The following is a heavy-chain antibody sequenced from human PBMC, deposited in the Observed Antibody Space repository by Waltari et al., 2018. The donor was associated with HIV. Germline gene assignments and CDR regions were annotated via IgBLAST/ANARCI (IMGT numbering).Heavy chain of an antibody. D-gene: IGHD3-10*01. CDR2: INHSGST. CDR3: ARGGNYYRSGSYYKLDY. CDR1: GGSFSDYY. J-gene: IGHJ4*02. Sequence: QVQLQQWGAGLLKPSETLSLTCAVYGGSFSDYYWSWNRQPPGKGLEWIGEINHSGSTNYNPSLNSRVTISVDTSKNQFSLKLSSVTAADTAVYYCARGGNYYRSGSYYKLDYWGQGTLVTVSS. V-gene: IGHV4-34*01.